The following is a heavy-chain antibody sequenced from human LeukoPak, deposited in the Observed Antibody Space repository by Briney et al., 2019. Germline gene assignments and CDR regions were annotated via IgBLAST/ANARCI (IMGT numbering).Heavy chain of an antibody. CDR1: AGSINSGDYY. D-gene: IGHD3-22*01. CDR3: ARHDYYDSSGYYPYNWFDP. J-gene: IGHJ5*02. V-gene: IGHV4-61*02. Sequence: PSETLSLTCTVSAGSINSGDYYWSWIRQPAGKGLEWIGRIYSPGTNYNYNPSLKSRVTMSVDTSKNQFSLKLSSVTAADTAVYYCARHDYYDSSGYYPYNWFDPWGQGTLVTVSS. CDR2: IYSPGTN.